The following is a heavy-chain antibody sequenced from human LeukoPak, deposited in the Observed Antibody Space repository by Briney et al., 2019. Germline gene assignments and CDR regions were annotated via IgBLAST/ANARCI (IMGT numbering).Heavy chain of an antibody. V-gene: IGHV3-66*01. J-gene: IGHJ4*02. D-gene: IGHD3-16*02. Sequence: PGGSLRLSCAASGFTLSDYYMSWVRQAPGKGLEWVSLIHSGGTIYYTDPVKGRFTISRDNSKNTLYLQMNSLTIEDTAVYYCAFGRYPFDYWGQGTLVTVSS. CDR3: AFGRYPFDY. CDR2: IHSGGTI. CDR1: GFTLSDYY.